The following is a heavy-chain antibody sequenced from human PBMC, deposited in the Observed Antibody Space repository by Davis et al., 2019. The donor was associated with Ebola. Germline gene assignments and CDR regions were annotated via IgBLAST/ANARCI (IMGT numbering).Heavy chain of an antibody. V-gene: IGHV3-23*01. Sequence: GESLKISCAASGFSFISYAMAWVRQTPGKGLEWVAGISGSGGTTYFAESVKGRFTISRDNSKNIVFLQMTSLRAEDTAVYYCARDPVPTAIVYWGQGTLVTVSS. J-gene: IGHJ4*02. CDR2: ISGSGGTT. D-gene: IGHD2-2*02. CDR3: ARDPVPTAIVY. CDR1: GFSFISYA.